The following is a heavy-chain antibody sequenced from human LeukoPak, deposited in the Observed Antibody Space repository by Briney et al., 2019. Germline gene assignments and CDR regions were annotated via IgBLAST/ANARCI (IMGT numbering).Heavy chain of an antibody. CDR1: AFTFSSYW. V-gene: IGHV3-74*01. D-gene: IGHD3-22*01. J-gene: IGHJ4*02. CDR3: ARVGYYDSIFYFDY. Sequence: PGGSLRLSCAASAFTFSSYWMHWVRQAPGKGLVWVSRINSDGSSTNYADSVKGRFTISRDNAKNTLYLQMNSLRAEDTAVYYCARVGYYDSIFYFDYWGQGTLITVSS. CDR2: INSDGSST.